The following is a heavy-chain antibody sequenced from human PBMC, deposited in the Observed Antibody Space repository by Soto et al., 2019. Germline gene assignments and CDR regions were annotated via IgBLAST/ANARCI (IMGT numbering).Heavy chain of an antibody. J-gene: IGHJ4*02. CDR3: ASTREIATTVVTLAADYFDY. CDR1: GGTFSSYA. D-gene: IGHD4-17*01. Sequence: QVQLVQSGAEVKKPGSSVKVSCKASGGTFSSYAISWVRQAPGQGLEWMGGIIPIFGTANYAQKFQGRVTITADESTSSASMELSSLRSEDTAVYYCASTREIATTVVTLAADYFDYWGQGSLVTVSS. CDR2: IIPIFGTA. V-gene: IGHV1-69*12.